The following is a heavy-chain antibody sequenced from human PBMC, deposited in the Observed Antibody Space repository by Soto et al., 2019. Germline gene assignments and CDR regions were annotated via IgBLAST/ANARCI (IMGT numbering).Heavy chain of an antibody. CDR2: IYHTGRT. V-gene: IGHV4-30-4*01. J-gene: IGHJ4*02. CDR1: GASISSDDYY. Sequence: SETLSLTCNVSGASISSDDYYWTWIRQPPGKGLEWIGYIYHTGRTSYNPALRSRLTISIDRSKNQFSLTLSSVSAADTALYYCARDHSSSPDFFDYWGQGTLVTVSS. D-gene: IGHD6-6*01. CDR3: ARDHSSSPDFFDY.